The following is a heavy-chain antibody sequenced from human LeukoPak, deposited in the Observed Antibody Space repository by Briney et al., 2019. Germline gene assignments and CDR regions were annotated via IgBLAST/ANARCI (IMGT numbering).Heavy chain of an antibody. Sequence: SETLSLTCTVSGGSISSYYWSWIRQPPGKGLEWDGYIYYSGSTNYNPSLRSGATISVDTSKNQFSLKLSSVTAADTAVYYCARGGYSSSWSVDGWFDPWGQGTLVTVSS. D-gene: IGHD6-13*01. J-gene: IGHJ5*02. CDR1: GGSISSYY. CDR3: ARGGYSSSWSVDGWFDP. CDR2: IYYSGST. V-gene: IGHV4-59*08.